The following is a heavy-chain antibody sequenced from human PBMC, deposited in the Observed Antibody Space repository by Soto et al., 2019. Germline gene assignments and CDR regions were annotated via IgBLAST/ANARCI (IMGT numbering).Heavy chain of an antibody. V-gene: IGHV1-69*13. D-gene: IGHD2-15*01. J-gene: IGHJ4*02. CDR1: GGTFSSYA. Sequence: GASVKVSCKASGGTFSSYAISWVRQAPGQGLEWMGGIIPIFGTANYAQKFQGRVTITADESTSTACMELSSLRSEDTAVYYCARSSAFCSGGSCYSTDYWGQGTLVTVSS. CDR3: ARSSAFCSGGSCYSTDY. CDR2: IIPIFGTA.